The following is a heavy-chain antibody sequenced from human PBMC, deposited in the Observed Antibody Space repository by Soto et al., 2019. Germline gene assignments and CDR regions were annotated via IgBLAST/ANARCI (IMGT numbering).Heavy chain of an antibody. Sequence: DVQLVETGGGLIQPGGSLRLSCAASGFIVSSSYMSWVRQAPGKGLEWVSVIYSDGRTYYADSVKGRFTISRDNSKNTLYLQMNSLSAEDTAVYYCARCSGCYGQCYFDCWGQGTVVTVSS. CDR2: IYSDGRT. V-gene: IGHV3-53*02. D-gene: IGHD6-25*01. CDR3: ARCSGCYGQCYFDC. CDR1: GFIVSSSY. J-gene: IGHJ4*02.